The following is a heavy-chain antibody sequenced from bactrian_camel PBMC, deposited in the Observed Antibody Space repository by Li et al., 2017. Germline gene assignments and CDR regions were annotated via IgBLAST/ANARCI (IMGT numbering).Heavy chain of an antibody. Sequence: QLVESGGGLVQPGGSLRLSCSVSGFTLTRYDMSWVRQAPGKEREGVAAISTGGTTHYADSVKDRFTISQDNAKNTVYLQMNSLKPEDTAVYYCLRSDYPGWASSYWGQGTQVTVS. V-gene: IGHV3S40*01. J-gene: IGHJ4*01. CDR2: ISTGGTT. CDR3: LRSDYPGWASSY. CDR1: GFTLTRYD. D-gene: IGHD4*01.